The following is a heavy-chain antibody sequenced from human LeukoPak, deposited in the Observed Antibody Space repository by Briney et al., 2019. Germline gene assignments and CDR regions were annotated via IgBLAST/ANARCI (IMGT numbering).Heavy chain of an antibody. J-gene: IGHJ4*02. D-gene: IGHD3-16*01. CDR3: AFRLRDYVWGSYSD. CDR2: VFGSGGTT. Sequence: GGSLRLSCAASGFTFSRYAVSWVRQAPGEGLEWVSAVFGSGGTTYYADSVKGRFTISRDNSKNTMYLQMNSLRAEDTAVYYCAFRLRDYVWGSYSDWGQGTLVSVSS. V-gene: IGHV3-23*01. CDR1: GFTFSRYA.